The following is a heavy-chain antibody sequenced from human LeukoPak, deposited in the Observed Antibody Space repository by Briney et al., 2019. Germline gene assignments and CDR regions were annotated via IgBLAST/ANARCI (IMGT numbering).Heavy chain of an antibody. Sequence: GGSLRLSCAASGFTFSSYSMNWVRQAPGKGLEWVSSITSSSSYIYYADSVKGRFTISRDNAKNSLYLQMNSLRAEDTAVYYCARGGSYAYAFDIWGQGTMVTVSS. CDR2: ITSSSSYI. J-gene: IGHJ3*02. CDR3: ARGGSYAYAFDI. D-gene: IGHD1-26*01. CDR1: GFTFSSYS. V-gene: IGHV3-21*01.